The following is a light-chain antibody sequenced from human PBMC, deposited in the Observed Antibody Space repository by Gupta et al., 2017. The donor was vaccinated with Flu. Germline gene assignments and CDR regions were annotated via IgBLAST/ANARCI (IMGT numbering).Light chain of an antibody. Sequence: DIQLTQSPSFLSASVGDRVTITCRASQGISSYLAWYQQKPGKAPKLLIYAASTLQSGVPSRFSGSGSGTEFTLTISSLQPEEFATYYCQQLNSYLTFGGGTKVEIK. CDR3: QQLNSYLT. J-gene: IGKJ4*01. CDR2: AAS. V-gene: IGKV1-9*01. CDR1: QGISSY.